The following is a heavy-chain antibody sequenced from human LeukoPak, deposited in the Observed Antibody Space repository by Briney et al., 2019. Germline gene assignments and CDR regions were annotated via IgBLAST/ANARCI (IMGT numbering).Heavy chain of an antibody. D-gene: IGHD2-15*01. V-gene: IGHV1-46*01. CDR1: GYTFTTYS. Sequence: ASAKVSCKASGYTFTTYSMHWVRQAPGQGLEWMGIINPSGSSTTYAQKFQGRVTMTRDMSTSTVYMELSSLRSEDTAVYYCARDRERIWRRTYFDYWGQGTLVTVSS. CDR3: ARDRERIWRRTYFDY. CDR2: INPSGSST. J-gene: IGHJ4*02.